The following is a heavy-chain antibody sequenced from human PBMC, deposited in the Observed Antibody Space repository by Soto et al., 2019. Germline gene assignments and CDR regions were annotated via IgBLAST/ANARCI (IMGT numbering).Heavy chain of an antibody. V-gene: IGHV1-18*01. CDR3: AREQSIAARKSLGY. J-gene: IGHJ4*02. Sequence: GAPVKLACEACGESVTSYGISWVRQAPGQGLEWMGWISAYNGNTNYAQKLQGRVTMTTDTSTSTAYMELRSLRSDDTAVYYCAREQSIAARKSLGYWGQGTLVTVSS. D-gene: IGHD6-6*01. CDR2: ISAYNGNT. CDR1: GESVTSYG.